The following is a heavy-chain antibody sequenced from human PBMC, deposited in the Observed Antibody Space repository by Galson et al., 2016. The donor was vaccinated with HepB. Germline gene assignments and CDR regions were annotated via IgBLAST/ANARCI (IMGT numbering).Heavy chain of an antibody. J-gene: IGHJ6*02. CDR2: TYYRSKWYN. V-gene: IGHV6-1*01. Sequence: CAISGDSVSTKSAAWNWIRQSPSRGLEWLGRTYYRSKWYNEYAVSVQSRITINPDTSKNQFSLQLNSVTLGDTAVYYCARGVAPWALGSLGFHMDVWGQGTTVTVSS. D-gene: IGHD1-26*01. CDR1: GDSVSTKSAA. CDR3: ARGVAPWALGSLGFHMDV.